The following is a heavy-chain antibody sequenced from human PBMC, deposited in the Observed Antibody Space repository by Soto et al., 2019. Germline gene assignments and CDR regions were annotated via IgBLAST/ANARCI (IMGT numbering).Heavy chain of an antibody. CDR3: ASIRRGAYYFDY. J-gene: IGHJ4*02. V-gene: IGHV1-69*02. Sequence: QVQLVQSGAEVKKPGSSVKVSCKASGGTFSSYTISWVRQAPGQGLEWMGRIIPILGIANYAQKFQGRVTIXAXXSTRTAYMELSSLRSEDTAVYSCASIRRGAYYFDYWGQGTLVTVSS. CDR2: IIPILGIA. CDR1: GGTFSSYT.